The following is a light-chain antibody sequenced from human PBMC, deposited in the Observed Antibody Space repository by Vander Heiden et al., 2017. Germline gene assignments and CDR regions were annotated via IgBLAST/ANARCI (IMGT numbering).Light chain of an antibody. CDR3: RQTFQTPFS. J-gene: IGKJ4*01. V-gene: IGKV2-28*01. CDR2: LGS. Sequence: EIVLTHLPLSLPVTPAEPAAISCRSSQSLLHNNGYHFLDCYLQKPGQSPQVLIYLGSNRVAGVPDTFSGSGSGRDFTLKIIRVEAADVGVYYCRQTFQTPFSFGGGTKLEIK. CDR1: QSLLHNNGYHF.